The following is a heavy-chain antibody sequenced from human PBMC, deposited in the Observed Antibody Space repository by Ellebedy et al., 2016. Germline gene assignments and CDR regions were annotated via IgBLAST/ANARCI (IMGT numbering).Heavy chain of an antibody. Sequence: GGSLRLXXAASGFTFGTYLIHWVRQAPGKGLVWVSRIDSDASVIGYADSVKGRFTISRDNAKNTVYLQMNSLRAEDTAVYYCARDGDGGFDPWGQGTLVTVSS. CDR2: IDSDASVI. CDR1: GFTFGTYL. CDR3: ARDGDGGFDP. V-gene: IGHV3-74*01. D-gene: IGHD2-21*02. J-gene: IGHJ5*02.